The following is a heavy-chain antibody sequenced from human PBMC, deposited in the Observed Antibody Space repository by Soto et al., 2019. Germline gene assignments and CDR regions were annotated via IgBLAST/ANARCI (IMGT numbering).Heavy chain of an antibody. V-gene: IGHV4-31*03. CDR1: GGSISSGGYY. J-gene: IGHJ5*02. CDR3: AGGSSKSWFDP. Sequence: PSETLSLTCTVSGGSISSGGYYWSWIRQHPGKGLEWIGCIYCNGNTYYNPSLKSRITISLDTSKNQFSLKLTSVTAADTAVYYCAGGSSKSWFDPWGQGTLVTVSS. CDR2: IYCNGNT. D-gene: IGHD6-6*01.